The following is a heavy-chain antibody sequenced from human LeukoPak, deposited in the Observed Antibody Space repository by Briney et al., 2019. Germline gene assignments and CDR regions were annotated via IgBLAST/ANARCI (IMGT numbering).Heavy chain of an antibody. D-gene: IGHD1-26*01. J-gene: IGHJ5*02. V-gene: IGHV3-33*01. CDR1: GFTFSSYG. Sequence: GRSLRLSCAASGFTFSSYGMHWVRQAPGKGLEWVAVIWYDGSNKYYADSVKGRFTISRDNSKNTLYLQMNSLRAEDTAVYYCARGSEPLLARQNWFDPWGQGTLVTVSS. CDR2: IWYDGSNK. CDR3: ARGSEPLLARQNWFDP.